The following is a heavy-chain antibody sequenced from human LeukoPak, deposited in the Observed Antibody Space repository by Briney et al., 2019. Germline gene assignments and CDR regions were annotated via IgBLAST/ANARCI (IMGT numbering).Heavy chain of an antibody. J-gene: IGHJ3*02. Sequence: PSETLSLTCAVSGGSISSSNWWSWVCQPPGKGLEWIGEIYHSGSTNYNPSLKSRVTISIDKSKNQFSLKLSSVTAADTAVYYCARNAYYYDSSGYRDAFDIWGQGTMVTVSS. CDR1: GGSISSSNW. V-gene: IGHV4-4*02. CDR2: IYHSGST. CDR3: ARNAYYYDSSGYRDAFDI. D-gene: IGHD3-22*01.